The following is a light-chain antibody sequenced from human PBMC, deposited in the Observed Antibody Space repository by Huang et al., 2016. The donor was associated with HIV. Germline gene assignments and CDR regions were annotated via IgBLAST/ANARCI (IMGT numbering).Light chain of an antibody. Sequence: DVVMTQSPLSLPVTLGQPASISCRSSQSLVHRDGKTYLTWFQQRPGQSLRRLIYKVSNRDSGVPDRFSGSWSGTDFTLEISMVEAEDVGLYYCMQGTHWPPGVYTFGQGTKLEMK. V-gene: IGKV2-30*02. CDR2: KVS. CDR3: MQGTHWPPGVYT. J-gene: IGKJ2*01. CDR1: QSLVHRDGKTY.